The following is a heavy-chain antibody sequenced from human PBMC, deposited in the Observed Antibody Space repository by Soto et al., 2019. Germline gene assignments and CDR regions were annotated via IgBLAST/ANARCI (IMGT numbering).Heavy chain of an antibody. V-gene: IGHV3-23*01. CDR2: ISGSGGST. CDR1: GFTFSSYA. CDR3: AKGPNDYGDYGDLGDY. Sequence: EVQLLESGGGLVQPGGSLRLSCAGSGFTFSSYALSWVRQAPGKGLEWVSAISGSGGSTYYADSVKGRFTISRDNSKNTLYLQMNSLRAEDTAVYYCAKGPNDYGDYGDLGDYWGQGTLVTVSS. J-gene: IGHJ4*02. D-gene: IGHD4-17*01.